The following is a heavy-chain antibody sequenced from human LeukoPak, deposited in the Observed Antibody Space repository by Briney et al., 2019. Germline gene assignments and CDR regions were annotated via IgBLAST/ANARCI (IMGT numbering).Heavy chain of an antibody. Sequence: GSLRLSCAASGFTFSSYAMHWVRQAPGKGLEWVAVISYDGSNKYYADSVKGRFTISRDNSKNTLYLQMNSLRAEDTAVYYCARERVVESGPYYYGMDVWGQGTTVTVSS. CDR1: GFTFSSYA. D-gene: IGHD2-15*01. V-gene: IGHV3-30-3*01. CDR2: ISYDGSNK. J-gene: IGHJ6*02. CDR3: ARERVVESGPYYYGMDV.